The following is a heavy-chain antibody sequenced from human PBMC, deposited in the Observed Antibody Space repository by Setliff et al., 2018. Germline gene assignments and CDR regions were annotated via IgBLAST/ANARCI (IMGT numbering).Heavy chain of an antibody. V-gene: IGHV4-59*01. CDR1: GASISSNY. Sequence: SETLSLTCSVSGASISSNYWSWIRQSQGKGLEWIGYIYYNGTTRYSPSLKSRVPISVETSKNQFSLRLTSVTAADTAVYYCTSTPRGGINITTRAGAFDSWGQGTLVTVSS. CDR3: TSTPRGGINITTRAGAFDS. J-gene: IGHJ4*02. D-gene: IGHD6-6*01. CDR2: IYYNGTT.